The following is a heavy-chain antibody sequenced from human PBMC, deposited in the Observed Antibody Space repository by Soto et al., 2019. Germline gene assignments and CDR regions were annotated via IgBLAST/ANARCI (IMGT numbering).Heavy chain of an antibody. Sequence: VQLVESGGGSVQPGRSLRLSCAASGFTFDDYAMHWVRQAPGKGLEWISGISWNSAIIAYAESVKGRFTISRDNAKNSLYLQMHSLRVEDPALYYCAKDVRAEAAGVAYWGQGTLVTVSS. D-gene: IGHD6-13*01. J-gene: IGHJ4*02. CDR3: AKDVRAEAAGVAY. CDR1: GFTFDDYA. CDR2: ISWNSAII. V-gene: IGHV3-9*01.